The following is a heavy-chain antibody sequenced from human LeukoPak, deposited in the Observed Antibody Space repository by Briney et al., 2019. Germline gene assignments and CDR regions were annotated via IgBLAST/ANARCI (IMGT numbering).Heavy chain of an antibody. CDR1: GGSISSSSYY. D-gene: IGHD5-18*01. Sequence: SETLSLTCTVSGGSISSSSYYWGWIRQPPGKGLEWIGSIYYSGSTYYNPSLKSRVTISVDTSKNQFSLKLSSVTAADTAVYYCARIYSYGRDYWGQGTLVTVSS. V-gene: IGHV4-39*07. J-gene: IGHJ4*02. CDR2: IYYSGST. CDR3: ARIYSYGRDY.